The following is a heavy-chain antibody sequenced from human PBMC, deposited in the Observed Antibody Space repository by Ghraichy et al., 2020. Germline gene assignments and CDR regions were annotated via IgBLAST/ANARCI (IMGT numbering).Heavy chain of an antibody. D-gene: IGHD6-19*01. CDR1: GFTFSTYA. J-gene: IGHJ4*02. CDR2: ISGSGRST. V-gene: IGHV3-23*01. CDR3: ARGRITVADTVAPGGGKYYFDY. Sequence: GGSLRLSCVVSGFTFSTYAMNWVRQPPGKGLEWVSGISGSGRSTYYADSVKGRFTISRDSSKNTVHLQINSLRAEDTAVYYCARGRITVADTVAPGGGKYYFDYWGQGTLVTVSS.